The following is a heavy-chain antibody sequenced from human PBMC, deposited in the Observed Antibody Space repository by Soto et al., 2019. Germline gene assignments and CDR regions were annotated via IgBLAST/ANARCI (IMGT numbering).Heavy chain of an antibody. J-gene: IGHJ4*02. CDR3: ARDPHYYGSGSYGYYFDY. D-gene: IGHD3-10*01. Sequence: SETLSLTCTVSGGSISSGDYYWTWIRQHPGKGLEWIGYTYYSGSTYYNPPLKSRVTISVDTSKNQFSLKLSPVTAADTAVYYCARDPHYYGSGSYGYYFDYWGQGALVTVSS. CDR1: GGSISSGDYY. V-gene: IGHV4-31*03. CDR2: TYYSGST.